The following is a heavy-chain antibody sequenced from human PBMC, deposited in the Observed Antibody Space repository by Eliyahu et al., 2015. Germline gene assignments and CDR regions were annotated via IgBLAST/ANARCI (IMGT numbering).Heavy chain of an antibody. CDR3: ARGQGTRSYDFWSGYDSYNWFDP. CDR2: INHSGST. J-gene: IGHJ5*02. V-gene: IGHV4-34*01. Sequence: QVQLQQWGAGLLKPSETLSLTCAVYGGSFSGYYWXWIRQPPGKGLEWIGEINHSGSTNYNPSLKSRVTISVDTSKNQFSLKLSSVTAADTAVYYCARGQGTRSYDFWSGYDSYNWFDPWGQGTLVTVSS. CDR1: GGSFSGYY. D-gene: IGHD3-3*01.